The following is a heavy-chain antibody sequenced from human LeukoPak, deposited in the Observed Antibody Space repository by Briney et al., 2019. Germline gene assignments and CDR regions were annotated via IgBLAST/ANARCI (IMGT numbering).Heavy chain of an antibody. D-gene: IGHD7-27*01. V-gene: IGHV4-59*01. CDR1: GGSISSYY. CDR3: AIGGDDYFDY. Sequence: PSETLSLTCTVSGGSISSYYWSWIRQPPGKGLEWIGYIYYSGSTNYNPSLKSRVTISVDTSKNQFSLKLSSVTAADTAVYCCAIGGDDYFDYWGQGTLVTVSS. J-gene: IGHJ4*02. CDR2: IYYSGST.